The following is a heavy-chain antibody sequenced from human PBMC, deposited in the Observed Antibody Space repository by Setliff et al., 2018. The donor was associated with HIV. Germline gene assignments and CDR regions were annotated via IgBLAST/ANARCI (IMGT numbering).Heavy chain of an antibody. CDR3: ARDQPQDYDSLTGYYTGRYFDY. V-gene: IGHV1-2*06. CDR2: INPDSGDT. D-gene: IGHD3-9*01. J-gene: IGHJ4*02. Sequence: ASVKVSCKASGYTFSGYHMYWVRQAPGQGLEWMGRINPDSGDTKYTQKFEGRVTMTSDTSISTVYMELSSLRSDDTAVYYCARDQPQDYDSLTGYYTGRYFDYWGRGTLVTVSS. CDR1: GYTFSGYH.